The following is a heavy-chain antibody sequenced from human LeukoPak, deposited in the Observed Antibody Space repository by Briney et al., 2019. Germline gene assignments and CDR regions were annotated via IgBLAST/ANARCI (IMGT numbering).Heavy chain of an antibody. D-gene: IGHD5-18*01. CDR3: ARVWDTAMGIDY. Sequence: RASVKVSCKASGYTFTGYYMHWVRQAPGQGLEWMGWINTNSGGTNYAQTFQGRVTITRDTSISTPYMQLSRLRSDDTAVYYCARVWDTAMGIDYWGQGTLVTVSS. CDR2: INTNSGGT. V-gene: IGHV1-2*02. J-gene: IGHJ4*02. CDR1: GYTFTGYY.